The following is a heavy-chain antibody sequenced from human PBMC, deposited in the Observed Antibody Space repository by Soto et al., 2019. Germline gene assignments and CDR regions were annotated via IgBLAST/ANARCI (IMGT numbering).Heavy chain of an antibody. Sequence: QVQLQESGPGLVKPSGTLSLTCAVSGGSISSSNWWSWVRQPPGKGLEWIGEIYHSGSTNYNPSLKRRVTISVDKSKNPFSLKLSSVTASDTAVYSCARDRIAGAGTWFDPWGQGTLVTVSS. J-gene: IGHJ5*02. CDR3: ARDRIAGAGTWFDP. CDR1: GGSISSSNW. CDR2: IYHSGST. D-gene: IGHD6-13*01. V-gene: IGHV4-4*02.